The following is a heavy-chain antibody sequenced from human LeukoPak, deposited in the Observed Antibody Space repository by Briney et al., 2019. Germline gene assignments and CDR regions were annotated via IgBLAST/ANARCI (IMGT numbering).Heavy chain of an antibody. Sequence: GGSLRLSCAASGFTFSSYWMSWVRQAPGKGLEWVANIKQDGSEKYYVDSVKGRFTISRDNAKNSLYLQMNSLRAEDTAVYYCARDKGGYALGGYYYYYGMDVWGQGTTVTVSS. CDR3: ARDKGGYALGGYYYYYGMDV. D-gene: IGHD5-12*01. CDR1: GFTFSSYW. J-gene: IGHJ6*02. V-gene: IGHV3-7*01. CDR2: IKQDGSEK.